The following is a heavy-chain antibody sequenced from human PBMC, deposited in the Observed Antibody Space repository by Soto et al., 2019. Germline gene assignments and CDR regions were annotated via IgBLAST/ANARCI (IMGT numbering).Heavy chain of an antibody. V-gene: IGHV4-31*03. CDR3: ARVKYYYDSSGYNWFDP. J-gene: IGHJ5*02. D-gene: IGHD3-22*01. Sequence: TLSLTCTVSGGSISRGGYYWSWVRQHPGKGLEWIGYIYYSGSTYYNPSLKSRVTISVDTSKNQFSLKLSSVTAADTAVYYCARVKYYYDSSGYNWFDPWGQGTLVTVSS. CDR1: GGSISRGGYY. CDR2: IYYSGST.